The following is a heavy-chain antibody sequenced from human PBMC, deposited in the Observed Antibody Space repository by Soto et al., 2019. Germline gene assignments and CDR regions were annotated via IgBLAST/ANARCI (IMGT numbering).Heavy chain of an antibody. J-gene: IGHJ6*02. CDR2: ISYDGSNK. CDR1: GFTFSSYG. V-gene: IGHV3-30*18. D-gene: IGHD2-2*01. Sequence: GGSLRLSCAASGFTFSSYGMHWVRQAPGKGLEWVAVISYDGSNKYYADSVKGRFTISRDNSKNTLYLQMNSLRAEDTAVYYCAKMHQLLHHVRRYYGMDVWGQGTTVTVSS. CDR3: AKMHQLLHHVRRYYGMDV.